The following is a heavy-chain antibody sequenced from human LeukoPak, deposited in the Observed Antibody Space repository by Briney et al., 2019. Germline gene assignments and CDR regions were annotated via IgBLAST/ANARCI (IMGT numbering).Heavy chain of an antibody. CDR1: GFTSSSYG. V-gene: IGHV3-30*18. CDR2: ISYDGSNK. D-gene: IGHD1-26*01. J-gene: IGHJ4*02. Sequence: PGRSLRLSCAASGFTSSSYGMHWVRQAPGKGLEWVAVISYDGSNKYYADSVKGRFTISRDNSKNTLYLQMNSLRAEDTAVYYCAKDAAGALDYWGQGTLVTVSS. CDR3: AKDAAGALDY.